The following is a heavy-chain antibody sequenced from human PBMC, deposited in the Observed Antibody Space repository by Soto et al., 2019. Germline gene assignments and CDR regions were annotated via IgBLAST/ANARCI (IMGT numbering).Heavy chain of an antibody. CDR3: ARDEYKDYYDSSGYCDY. Sequence: GGSLRLFCAASVFTFSSYGMHWVRQAPGKGLEWVAVIWYDGSNKYYADSVKGRFTISRDNSKNTLYLQMNSLRAEDTAVYYCARDEYKDYYDSSGYCDYWGQGNPVPVSP. CDR1: VFTFSSYG. D-gene: IGHD3-22*01. J-gene: IGHJ4*02. CDR2: IWYDGSNK. V-gene: IGHV3-33*01.